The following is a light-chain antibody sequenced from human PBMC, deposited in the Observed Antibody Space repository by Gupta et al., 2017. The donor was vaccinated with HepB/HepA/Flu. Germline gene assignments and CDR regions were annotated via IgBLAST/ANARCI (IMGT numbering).Light chain of an antibody. J-gene: IGLJ2*01. CDR2: ENN. CDR3: VTWDGSLDGII. Sequence: QSVLTQPPSVSAAPGEKVTISCSGTSSNIGNNYVSWYQQFPGTAPRLLICENNDRPSGIPDRFSGSKSGTSATLAITGLQTGDEADYYFVTWDGSLDGIICGGGTKLTVL. V-gene: IGLV1-51*02. CDR1: SSNIGNNY.